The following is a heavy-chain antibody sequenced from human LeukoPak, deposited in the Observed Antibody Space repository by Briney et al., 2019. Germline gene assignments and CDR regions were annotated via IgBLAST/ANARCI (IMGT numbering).Heavy chain of an antibody. CDR3: TTHTVSSYYFDY. D-gene: IGHD2-2*02. Sequence: GGSLRLSCAASGFTFSNAWMSWVRQAPGKGLEWVGRIKSKTDGGTTDYAAPVKGRFTISRDDSKNTLYLQMNSLKTEDTAVYYCTTHTVSSYYFDYWGQGTLVTVSS. CDR1: GFTFSNAW. J-gene: IGHJ4*02. CDR2: IKSKTDGGTT. V-gene: IGHV3-15*01.